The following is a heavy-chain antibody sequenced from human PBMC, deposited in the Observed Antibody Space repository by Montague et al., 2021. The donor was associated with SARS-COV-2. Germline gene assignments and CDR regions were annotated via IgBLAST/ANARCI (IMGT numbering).Heavy chain of an antibody. V-gene: IGHV4-59*08. J-gene: IGHJ3*01. Sequence: SETLSLTCTVSGGSTASHYWNWIRQSPGKRQEWIGYVYYNGDTKYNPYLQIRVPISIDTSENKYSLGLNSLTAAATAVYFCARGWAFAPWGQGRLVTVSS. CDR1: GGSTASHY. CDR3: ARGWAFAP. CDR2: VYYNGDT.